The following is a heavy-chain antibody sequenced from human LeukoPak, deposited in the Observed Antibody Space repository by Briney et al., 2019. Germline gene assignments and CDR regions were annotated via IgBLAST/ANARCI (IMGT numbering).Heavy chain of an antibody. CDR1: GGSISSYY. D-gene: IGHD1-26*01. V-gene: IGHV4-59*01. CDR3: ARESYYFDY. Sequence: PSETLSLTCTVSGGSISSYYWSWIRQPPGKGLEWIGYIYYSGSTNYNPSLKSRVTISVDTSKNQFSLKLSSVTAADTAEYYCARESYYFDYWGQGTLVTVSS. J-gene: IGHJ4*02. CDR2: IYYSGST.